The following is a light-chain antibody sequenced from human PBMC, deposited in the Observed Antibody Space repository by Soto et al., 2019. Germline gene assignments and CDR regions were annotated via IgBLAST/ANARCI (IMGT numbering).Light chain of an antibody. Sequence: DIQMTQSPSTLSASVGDRVTITCRASQSSSNWLAWYQQKPGEAPKHLIYDASTLEGEVPSRFSGSGSGTEFTITISSLQPDDFATYYCQQYNSRTFGQETKVEIK. J-gene: IGKJ1*01. CDR2: DAS. CDR3: QQYNSRT. CDR1: QSSSNW. V-gene: IGKV1-5*01.